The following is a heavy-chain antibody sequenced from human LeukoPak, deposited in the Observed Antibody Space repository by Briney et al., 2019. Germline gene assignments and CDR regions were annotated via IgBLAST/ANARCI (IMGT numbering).Heavy chain of an antibody. CDR3: VRDYSNFVQGD. D-gene: IGHD4-11*01. V-gene: IGHV4-39*02. CDR1: GDSISSSHYY. J-gene: IGHJ4*02. CDR2: IYSGGET. Sequence: SQTLSLTCTVSGDSISSSHYYWGWIRQSPGKGLEWIGSIYSGGETHYNPSLNSRVTIFLDTSKNRFSLNLISVTATDTAVYYCVRDYSNFVQGDWGQGTLVTVSS.